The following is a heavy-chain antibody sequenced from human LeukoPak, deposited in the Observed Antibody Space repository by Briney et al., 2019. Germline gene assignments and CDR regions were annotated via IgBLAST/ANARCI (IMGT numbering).Heavy chain of an antibody. CDR1: GGSFSGYY. CDR3: ASLRADYYDSSGYYSFDH. Sequence: SETLSLTCAVYGGSFSGYYWSWIRQPPGKGLEWIGEINHSGSTNYNPSLKSRVTISVDTSKNQFSLKLSSETAADTAVYYRASLRADYYDSSGYYSFDHWGQGTLVTVSS. CDR2: INHSGST. D-gene: IGHD3-22*01. V-gene: IGHV4-34*01. J-gene: IGHJ4*02.